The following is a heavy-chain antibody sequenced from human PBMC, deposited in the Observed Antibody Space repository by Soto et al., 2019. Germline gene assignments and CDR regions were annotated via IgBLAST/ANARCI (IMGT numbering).Heavy chain of an antibody. D-gene: IGHD3-16*01. CDR1: GFTFRSYV. Sequence: VHLVESGGGVVQPGTSLRVSCVGSGFTFRSYVIHWVRQAPGKGLEWVALTSYDGSDKYYDDSVRGRFTISRDNSRNTVDLQMDSLRLEDTALYYCARWGTTGGLDVWGQGTPVSVSS. CDR3: ARWGTTGGLDV. CDR2: TSYDGSDK. V-gene: IGHV3-30*19. J-gene: IGHJ6*02.